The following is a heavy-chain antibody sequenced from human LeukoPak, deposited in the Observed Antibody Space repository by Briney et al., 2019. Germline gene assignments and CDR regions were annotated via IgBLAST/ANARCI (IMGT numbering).Heavy chain of an antibody. V-gene: IGHV1-46*01. CDR3: ARNSNAKRYFDY. CDR2: INPSGGST. D-gene: IGHD2/OR15-2a*01. Sequence: ASVKVSCKASGYTFTSYYMHWVRQAPGQGLEGMGIINPSGGSTSYAQKFQGRVTITRDTSTSTVYMELSSLRSEDTAVYYCARNSNAKRYFDYWGQGTLVTVSS. J-gene: IGHJ4*02. CDR1: GYTFTSYY.